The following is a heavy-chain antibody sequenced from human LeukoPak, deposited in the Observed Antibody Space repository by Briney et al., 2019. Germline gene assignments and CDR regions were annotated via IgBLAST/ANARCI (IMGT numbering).Heavy chain of an antibody. CDR2: INHSGST. Sequence: SETLSLTCAVYGASFSDYYWSWIRQPPGKGLEWIGEINHSGSTNYNPSLKSRGTISVDTSKKQLSLKQSSVTAADTAVYYCARVKRHYRIGYSSSWSWYDYWGQGTLVTVSS. CDR3: ARVKRHYRIGYSSSWSWYDY. D-gene: IGHD6-13*01. V-gene: IGHV4-34*01. CDR1: GASFSDYY. J-gene: IGHJ4*02.